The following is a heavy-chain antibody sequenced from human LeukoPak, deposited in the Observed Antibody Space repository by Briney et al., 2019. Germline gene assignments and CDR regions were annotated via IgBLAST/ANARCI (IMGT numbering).Heavy chain of an antibody. D-gene: IGHD5-18*01. CDR1: GFTVSSNY. V-gene: IGHV3-66*01. J-gene: IGHJ6*03. CDR2: IYSGGST. Sequence: PGGSLRLSCAASGFTVSSNYMSWVRQAPGKGLEWVSVIYSGGSTYYADSVKGRSTISRDNSKNTLYLQMNSLRAEDTAVYYCARGYSYGAYYYYYMDVWGKGTTVTISS. CDR3: ARGYSYGAYYYYYMDV.